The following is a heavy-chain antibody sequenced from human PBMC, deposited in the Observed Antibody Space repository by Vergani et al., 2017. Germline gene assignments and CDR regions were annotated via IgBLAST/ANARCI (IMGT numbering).Heavy chain of an antibody. CDR1: ESSFISNE. V-gene: IGHV5-51*01. Sequence: EKQLVQSGSETKKPGESLKISCKYSESSFISNEIAWVRQMSGKGLEWMGIIYPGDSGVKSTPTFRGQVIFSVDTSVNTAYLQWRSLQASDTATYFCASGGHGSENGGALQLWGQGTNITVSS. J-gene: IGHJ3*01. D-gene: IGHD3-10*01. CDR3: ASGGHGSENGGALQL. CDR2: IYPGDSGV.